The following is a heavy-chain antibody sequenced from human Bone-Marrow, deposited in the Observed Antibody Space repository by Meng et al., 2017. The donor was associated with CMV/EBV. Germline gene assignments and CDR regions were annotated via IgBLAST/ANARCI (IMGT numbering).Heavy chain of an antibody. CDR2: INHSGST. CDR3: ARRYYYYGMDV. J-gene: IGHJ6*01. CDR1: GGSFSGYY. V-gene: IGHV4-34*01. Sequence: SETLSLTCAVYGGSFSGYYWSWIRQPPGKGLEWIGEINHSGSTNYNPSLKSRVTISVDTSKNQFSLKLSSVTAADTAVYYCARRYYYYGMDVWGQGPTVTVSS.